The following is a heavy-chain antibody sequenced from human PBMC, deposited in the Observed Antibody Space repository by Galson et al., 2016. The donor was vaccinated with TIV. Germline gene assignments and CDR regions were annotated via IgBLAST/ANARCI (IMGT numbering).Heavy chain of an antibody. D-gene: IGHD3-22*01. CDR2: ISAYNGHT. J-gene: IGHJ4*02. Sequence: SVKVSCKASGYTFTSFGMTWVRQAPGQGLKWVGWISAYNGHTNYAQKFQGRVTMTTDKSTGTAYLELRSLRSDDTAVYFCGRVGPFQFDSSGFKANWGQGTLVTVSA. CDR3: GRVGPFQFDSSGFKAN. V-gene: IGHV1-18*01. CDR1: GYTFTSFG.